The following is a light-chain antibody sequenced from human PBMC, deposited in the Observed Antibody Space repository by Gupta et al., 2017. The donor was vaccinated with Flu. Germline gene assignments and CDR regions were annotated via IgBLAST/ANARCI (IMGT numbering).Light chain of an antibody. CDR2: AAS. Sequence: PSSVSASVGDTVTITCRASHGISEWLAWYQQKPGNTPKLLISAASRVESGVPTRFSGSGSGTEFTITFSRLQPEDFATYYCQHNGNFPCTFGQGTKVEIK. J-gene: IGKJ1*01. CDR3: QHNGNFPCT. V-gene: IGKV1-12*01. CDR1: HGISEW.